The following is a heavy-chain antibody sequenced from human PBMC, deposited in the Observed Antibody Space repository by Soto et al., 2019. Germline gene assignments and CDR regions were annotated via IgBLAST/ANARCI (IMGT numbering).Heavy chain of an antibody. CDR1: GFTFSSYG. Sequence: SLRLSCAASGFTFSSYGMHWVRQAPGKGLEWVAVIWYDGSNKYYADSVKGRFTISRDNSKNTLYLQMNSLRAEDTAVYYCARDRYCYDSSGKEPFDYWGQGTLVTVSS. D-gene: IGHD3-22*01. CDR3: ARDRYCYDSSGKEPFDY. V-gene: IGHV3-33*01. CDR2: IWYDGSNK. J-gene: IGHJ4*02.